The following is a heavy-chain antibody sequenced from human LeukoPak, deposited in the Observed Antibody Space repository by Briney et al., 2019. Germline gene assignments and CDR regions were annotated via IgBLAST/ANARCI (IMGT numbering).Heavy chain of an antibody. CDR2: ISGYNGNT. J-gene: IGHJ4*02. CDR3: AGDRYGSGNYYLLSYDY. D-gene: IGHD3-10*01. V-gene: IGHV1-18*01. CDR1: GYTFSSHG. Sequence: GASVKVSCKASGYTFSSHGISWVRQAPGQGLEWMGWISGYNGNTNYAQKLQGRVTMTTDTSTGTVYMELRSLRSDDTAVYYCAGDRYGSGNYYLLSYDYWGQGTLVTVSS.